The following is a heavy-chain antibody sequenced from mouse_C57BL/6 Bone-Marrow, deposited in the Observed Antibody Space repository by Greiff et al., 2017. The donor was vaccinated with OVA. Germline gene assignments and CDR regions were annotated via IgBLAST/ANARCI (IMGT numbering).Heavy chain of an antibody. J-gene: IGHJ3*01. Sequence: QVQLKESGAELAKPGASVKLSCKASGYTFTSYWMHWVKQRPGQGLEWIGYINPSSGYTKYNQKFKDKATLTADKSSSTAYMQLSSLTYEDSAVYYCARFYYGTNRGSWFAYWGQGTLVTVSA. CDR3: ARFYYGTNRGSWFAY. CDR2: INPSSGYT. CDR1: GYTFTSYW. V-gene: IGHV1-7*01. D-gene: IGHD2-1*01.